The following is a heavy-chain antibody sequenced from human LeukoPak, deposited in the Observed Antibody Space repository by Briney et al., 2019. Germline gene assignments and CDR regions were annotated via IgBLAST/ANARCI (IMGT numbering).Heavy chain of an antibody. CDR2: ISSSGSTI. V-gene: IGHV3-11*01. Sequence: GGSLRLSCAASGFTFSDYYMSWLRQAPGKGLEWVSYISSSGSTIYYADSVKGRFTISRDNAKNSLYLQMNSLRAEDTAVYYCARVLGSSWYSYFQHWGQGTLVTVSS. J-gene: IGHJ1*01. D-gene: IGHD6-13*01. CDR3: ARVLGSSWYSYFQH. CDR1: GFTFSDYY.